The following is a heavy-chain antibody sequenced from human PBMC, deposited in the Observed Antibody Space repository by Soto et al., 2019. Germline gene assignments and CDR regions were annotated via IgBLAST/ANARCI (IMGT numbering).Heavy chain of an antibody. J-gene: IGHJ4*02. CDR2: IYWDDDK. CDR1: GFSLSTSGVG. CDR3: AHVYGGYDNFDY. D-gene: IGHD5-12*01. V-gene: IGHV2-5*02. Sequence: QITLKESGPTLVKPTQTLTLTCTFSGFSLSTSGVGVGWIRQPPGKALEWLALIYWDDDKRYSPSLKSRLTTPKTTSKTQVALTMTNMDPVDTATYYCAHVYGGYDNFDYWGQGTLAPVSS.